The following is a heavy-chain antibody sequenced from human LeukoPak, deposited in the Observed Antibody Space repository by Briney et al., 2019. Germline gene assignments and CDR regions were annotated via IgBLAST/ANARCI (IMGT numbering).Heavy chain of an antibody. CDR3: ARDQSSSWYSNDAFDI. J-gene: IGHJ3*02. D-gene: IGHD6-13*01. Sequence: ASVKVSCTASGYTFTSYYMHWVRQAPGQGLEWMGIINPSGGSTSYAQKFQGRVTMTRDTSTSTVYMELSSLRSEDTAVYYCARDQSSSWYSNDAFDIWGQGTMVTVSS. CDR1: GYTFTSYY. V-gene: IGHV1-46*01. CDR2: INPSGGST.